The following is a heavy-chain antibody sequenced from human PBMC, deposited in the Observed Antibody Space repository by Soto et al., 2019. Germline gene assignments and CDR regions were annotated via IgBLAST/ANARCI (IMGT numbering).Heavy chain of an antibody. J-gene: IGHJ6*02. CDR3: AREGYSSSSYYVSHYYGMDV. D-gene: IGHD6-6*01. Sequence: QVQLRESGPGLVKPSQTLSLTCTVSGGSISSGGYYWSWIRQHPGKGLEWIGYIYYSGSTYYNPSLKSRVTISVDTSKNQFSLKLSSVTAADTAVYYCAREGYSSSSYYVSHYYGMDVWGQGTTVTVSS. V-gene: IGHV4-31*03. CDR1: GGSISSGGYY. CDR2: IYYSGST.